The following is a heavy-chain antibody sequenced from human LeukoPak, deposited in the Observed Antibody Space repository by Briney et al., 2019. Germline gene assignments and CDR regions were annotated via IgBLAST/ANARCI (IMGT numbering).Heavy chain of an antibody. CDR3: ARGTYDYVWGSYRYFFDY. D-gene: IGHD3-16*02. Sequence: PGGSLRLSCAASGFTFSNYAMSWVRQAPGKGLEWVSAFSGSGGSTYYADSVKGRFTISRDDSKNTLYLQMNSLRAEDTALYYCARGTYDYVWGSYRYFFDYWGQGTLVTVSS. CDR2: FSGSGGST. V-gene: IGHV3-23*01. CDR1: GFTFSNYA. J-gene: IGHJ4*02.